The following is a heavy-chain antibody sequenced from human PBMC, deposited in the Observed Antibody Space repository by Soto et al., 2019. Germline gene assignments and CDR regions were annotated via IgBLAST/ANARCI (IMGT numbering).Heavy chain of an antibody. D-gene: IGHD6-13*01. V-gene: IGHV3-23*01. J-gene: IGHJ4*02. CDR3: ARINPGYSSSWAEYFDY. CDR2: ISGSGGST. Sequence: PGGSLRLSCAASGFTFSSYAMSWVRQAPGKGLEWVSAISGSGGSTYYADSVKGRFTISRDNSKNTLYLQMNSLRAEDTAVYYCARINPGYSSSWAEYFDYWGQGTLVTVSS. CDR1: GFTFSSYA.